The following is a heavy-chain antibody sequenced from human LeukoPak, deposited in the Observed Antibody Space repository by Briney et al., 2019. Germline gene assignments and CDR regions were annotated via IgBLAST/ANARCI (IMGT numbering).Heavy chain of an antibody. V-gene: IGHV4-38-2*02. CDR2: IYHSGST. D-gene: IGHD4-17*01. J-gene: IGHJ4*02. CDR3: ASLGTTVTTFNFDY. CDR1: GYSISSGYY. Sequence: SETLSLTCTVSGYSISSGYYWGWIRQPPGKGLEWIGSIYHSGSTYCNPSLKSRVTISVDTSKNQFSLKLSSVTAADTAVYYCASLGTTVTTFNFDYWGQGTLVTVSS.